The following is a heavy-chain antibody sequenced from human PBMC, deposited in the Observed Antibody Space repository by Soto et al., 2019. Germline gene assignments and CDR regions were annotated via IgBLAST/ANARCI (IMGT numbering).Heavy chain of an antibody. J-gene: IGHJ4*02. CDR3: ARDGMTTGDT. D-gene: IGHD2-21*02. CDR2: VFSNVSA. CDR1: GVSVRSYT. V-gene: IGHV4-4*07. Sequence: QLQLQESGPGQVRPSETLSLTCIVSGVSVRSYTWSWVRQPANKGLEWIGRVFSNVSATYNPSLKSRVSISMDTPENRISLKLDSVTAADAGVYFCARDGMTTGDTWGPGTLVTVSS.